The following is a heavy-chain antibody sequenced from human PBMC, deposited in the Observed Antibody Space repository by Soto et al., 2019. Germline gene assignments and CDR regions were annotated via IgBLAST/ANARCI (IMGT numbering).Heavy chain of an antibody. V-gene: IGHV4-34*01. CDR2: INHSGST. CDR1: GGSFSGYY. J-gene: IGHJ4*02. CDR3: ARRTMTTDEVDY. D-gene: IGHD4-17*01. Sequence: SETLSLTCAVYGGSFSGYYWSWIRQPPGKGLEWIGEINHSGSTNYNPSLKSRVTISVDTSKNQFSLKLSSVTAADTAVYYCARRTMTTDEVDYWGQGTLVTVSS.